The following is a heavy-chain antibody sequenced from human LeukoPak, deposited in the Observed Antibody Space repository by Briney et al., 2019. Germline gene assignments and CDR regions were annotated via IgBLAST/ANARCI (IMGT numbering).Heavy chain of an antibody. CDR2: IYHGGST. Sequence: SGTMSLTCAVSGGSISSSNWWSWVRQPPGKGLEWIGEIYHGGSTNYNPSLKSRVTISVGKSKNQFSLKLSSVTAADTAVYYCARVLRIAAAGNTFDYWGQGTLVTVSS. V-gene: IGHV4-4*02. CDR1: GGSISSSNW. J-gene: IGHJ4*02. D-gene: IGHD6-13*01. CDR3: ARVLRIAAAGNTFDY.